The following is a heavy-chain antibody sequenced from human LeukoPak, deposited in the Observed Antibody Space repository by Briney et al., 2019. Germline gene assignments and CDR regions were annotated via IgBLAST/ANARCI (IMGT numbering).Heavy chain of an antibody. CDR1: GASTSSSNYY. CDR3: ARRPTTSIVGATTNYFDH. CDR2: IYFSGST. D-gene: IGHD1-26*01. V-gene: IGHV4-39*01. Sequence: SETLSLTCTVSGASTSSSNYYWGWTRQPPGKGLEWIGSIYFSGSTYYSPSLKSRVTLSIDTSKNQFSLKLTSVTAADTAVYYCARRPTTSIVGATTNYFDHWGQGTLVTVSS. J-gene: IGHJ4*02.